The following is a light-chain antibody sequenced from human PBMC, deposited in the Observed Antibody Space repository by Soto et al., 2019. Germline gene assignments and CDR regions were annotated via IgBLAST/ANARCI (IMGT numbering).Light chain of an antibody. V-gene: IGKV3-20*01. J-gene: IGKJ1*01. CDR1: QSVSSSY. Sequence: EIVLTQSPGTLSLSPGERATLSCRASQSVSSSYLAWYQQKPGQAPRLLIYGASSRATGIPDRFSGSGSGTDFTITISRLEPEDFAVYYCQQYGSSFGQGTKVEIK. CDR3: QQYGSS. CDR2: GAS.